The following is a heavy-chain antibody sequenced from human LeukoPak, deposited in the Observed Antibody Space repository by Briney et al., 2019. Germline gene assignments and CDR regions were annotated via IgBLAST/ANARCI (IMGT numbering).Heavy chain of an antibody. CDR1: GFTFGTNW. Sequence: GGSLRLSCAASGFTFGTNWMSWNRQAPGKGLEWVANINGDGSEKNYVDSVKGRFTISRDNVKNSVYLQMNSLRAEDTAVYYCARHHSGYENWGQGTLVTVSS. CDR3: ARHHSGYEN. V-gene: IGHV3-7*04. D-gene: IGHD5-12*01. CDR2: INGDGSEK. J-gene: IGHJ4*02.